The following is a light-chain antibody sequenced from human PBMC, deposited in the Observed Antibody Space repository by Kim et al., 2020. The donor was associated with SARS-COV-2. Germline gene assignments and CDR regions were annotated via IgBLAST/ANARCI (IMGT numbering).Light chain of an antibody. CDR2: AAS. V-gene: IGKV1-39*01. J-gene: IGKJ2*01. Sequence: ASVGDRVTITCRASQSISSYLNWYQQKPGKAPKLLIYAASSLQSGVPSRFSGSVSGTDFTLTISSLQLEDFATYYCQQSYSTPMYTFGQGTKLEI. CDR3: QQSYSTPMYT. CDR1: QSISSY.